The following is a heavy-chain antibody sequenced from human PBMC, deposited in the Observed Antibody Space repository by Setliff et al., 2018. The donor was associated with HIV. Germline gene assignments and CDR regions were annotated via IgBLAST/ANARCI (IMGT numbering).Heavy chain of an antibody. CDR3: ARDLHANFHVIEI. D-gene: IGHD3-16*02. V-gene: IGHV4-59*11. J-gene: IGHJ3*02. CDR2: IFYRGST. Sequence: PSETLSLTCTVSGGSISSHYWSWIRQPPGKGLEWIGYIFYRGSTNYNPSLKSRVTISVDNSKNQFSLNLSSVTAADTAVYFCARDLHANFHVIEIWGPGTMVTVSS. CDR1: GGSISSHY.